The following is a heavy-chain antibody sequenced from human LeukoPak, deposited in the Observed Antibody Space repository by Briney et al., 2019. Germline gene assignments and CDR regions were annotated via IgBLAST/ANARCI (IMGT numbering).Heavy chain of an antibody. CDR2: MNPNSGNT. CDR3: ARGRTGSFDY. D-gene: IGHD3/OR15-3a*01. Sequence: ASVKVSCKASGYTFTSYDINWVRQATGQGLQWMGWMNPNSGNTGYAQKFQGRVTMTRNTSISTAYIELSSLRIEVTAVYYCARGRTGSFDYWGQGTLVTVSS. CDR1: GYTFTSYD. J-gene: IGHJ4*02. V-gene: IGHV1-8*01.